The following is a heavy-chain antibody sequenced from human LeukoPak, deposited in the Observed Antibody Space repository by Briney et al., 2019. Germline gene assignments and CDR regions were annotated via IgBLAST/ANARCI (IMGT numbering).Heavy chain of an antibody. J-gene: IGHJ4*02. Sequence: GGSLRLSCAASGFTFSSYEMNWVRQAPGKGLEWVSYISSSGSTIYYADSVKGRFTISRDNAKNSLYLQMNSLRAEDTAVYYCASASTIFGVVHFDYWGQGTLVTVSS. CDR2: ISSSGSTI. V-gene: IGHV3-48*03. D-gene: IGHD3-3*01. CDR3: ASASTIFGVVHFDY. CDR1: GFTFSSYE.